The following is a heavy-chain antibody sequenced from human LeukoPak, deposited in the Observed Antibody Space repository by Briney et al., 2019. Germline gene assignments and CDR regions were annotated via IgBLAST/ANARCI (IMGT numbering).Heavy chain of an antibody. J-gene: IGHJ6*03. D-gene: IGHD3-9*01. CDR2: TYYRSKWYD. CDR3: ARHPFDWLFYMDV. CDR1: GDSVSSNSAS. V-gene: IGHV6-1*01. Sequence: SQTLSLTCAISGDSVSSNSASWNWIRQSPSRGLEWLGRTYYRSKWYDDYAVSVKSRITINPDTSKNQFSLKLSSVTAADTAVYYCARHPFDWLFYMDVWGKGTTVTISS.